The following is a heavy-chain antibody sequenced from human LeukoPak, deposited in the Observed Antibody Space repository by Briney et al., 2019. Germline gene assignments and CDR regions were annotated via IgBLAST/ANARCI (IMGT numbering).Heavy chain of an antibody. D-gene: IGHD6-13*01. CDR1: GFTFSSYG. V-gene: IGHV3-23*01. CDR3: ARVAAAGKGFDY. CDR2: ISGSGGST. J-gene: IGHJ4*02. Sequence: PGGSLRLSCAASGFTFSSYGMSWVRQAPGKGLEWVSAISGSGGSTYYADSVKGRSTISRDNSKNTLYLQMNSLRAGDTAVYYCARVAAAGKGFDYWGQGTLVTVSS.